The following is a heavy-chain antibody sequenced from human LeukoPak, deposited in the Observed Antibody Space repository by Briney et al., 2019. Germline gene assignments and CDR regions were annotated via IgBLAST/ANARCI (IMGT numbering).Heavy chain of an antibody. V-gene: IGHV3-7*01. J-gene: IGHJ4*02. Sequence: PGGSQRLSCAASGFTFRSYWMSWVRQAPGKGLEWVANIKQDGSEKYYVDSVKGRFTISRDNAKNSLYLQMNSLRAEDTAVYYCARGVRVAATPIYWGQGTLVTVSS. CDR1: GFTFRSYW. D-gene: IGHD2-15*01. CDR2: IKQDGSEK. CDR3: ARGVRVAATPIY.